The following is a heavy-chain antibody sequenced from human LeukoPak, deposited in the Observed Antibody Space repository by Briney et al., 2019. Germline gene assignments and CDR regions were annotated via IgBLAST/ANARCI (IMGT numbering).Heavy chain of an antibody. CDR1: GGTFSSYA. J-gene: IGHJ4*02. V-gene: IGHV1-69*05. Sequence: GASVKVSCKASGGTFSSYAISWVRQAPGQGLEWMGGIIPTFGTANYAQKFQGRVTITTDESTSTAYMELSSLRSEDTAVYYCARVGDSSGYYFDYWGQGTLVTVSS. CDR2: IIPTFGTA. D-gene: IGHD3-22*01. CDR3: ARVGDSSGYYFDY.